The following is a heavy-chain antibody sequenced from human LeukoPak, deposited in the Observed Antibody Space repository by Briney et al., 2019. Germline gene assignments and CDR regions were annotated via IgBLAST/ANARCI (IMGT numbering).Heavy chain of an antibody. CDR2: IYYSGST. CDR3: ARGSAAGTWAFFDY. CDR1: GGSISSGGYY. J-gene: IGHJ4*02. Sequence: SQTLSLTCAVSGGSISSGGYYWSWIRQPPGKGLEWIGYIYYSGSTNYNPSLKSRVTISVDTSKNQFSLKLSSVTAADTAVYYCARGSAAGTWAFFDYWGQGTLVTVSS. D-gene: IGHD6-13*01. V-gene: IGHV4-61*08.